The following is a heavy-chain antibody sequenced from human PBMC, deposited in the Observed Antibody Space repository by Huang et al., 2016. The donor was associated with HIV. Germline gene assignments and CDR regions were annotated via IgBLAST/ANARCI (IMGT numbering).Heavy chain of an antibody. J-gene: IGHJ4*02. Sequence: QVQLVESGGGVVQPGRSLRLSCAASGFTFRNYGVHWVRQAPGKGLEWVAAISYDGSYQSYSDSVKGRFTISRDDSQNTLYLQMSSLRAEDTAVYFCAKDREDSAYQLDYWGQGTRVTVSS. CDR2: ISYDGSYQ. D-gene: IGHD5-12*01. CDR1: GFTFRNYG. CDR3: AKDREDSAYQLDY. V-gene: IGHV3-30*18.